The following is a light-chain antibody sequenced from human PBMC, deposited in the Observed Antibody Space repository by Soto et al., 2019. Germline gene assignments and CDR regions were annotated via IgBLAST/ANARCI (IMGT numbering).Light chain of an antibody. CDR1: SSDVGGYTF. Sequence: QSALTQPASVSASPGQSIAISCTGTSSDVGGYTFVSWYQQHPGKAPKLMIYDVSNRPSGISNRFSGSKSGNTASLTISGRQAEDEADNYCSSCTSRNTYVFGTGTKLTVL. V-gene: IGLV2-14*01. CDR2: DVS. CDR3: SSCTSRNTYV. J-gene: IGLJ1*01.